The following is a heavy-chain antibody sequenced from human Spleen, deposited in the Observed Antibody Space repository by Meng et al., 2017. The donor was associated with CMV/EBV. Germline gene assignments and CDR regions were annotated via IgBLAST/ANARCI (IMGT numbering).Heavy chain of an antibody. J-gene: IGHJ6*02. CDR2: MNPNSDYT. Sequence: ASVKVSCKASGYTFTNYDISWVRQATGQGLEWMGWMNPNSDYTAYAPKFQGRVTMTRDPSISTAYMELRSLRSEDTAVYYCAKDPSLGPLYYYYYGMDVWGQGTTVTVS. CDR1: GYTFTNYD. CDR3: AKDPSLGPLYYYYYGMDV. V-gene: IGHV1-8*01.